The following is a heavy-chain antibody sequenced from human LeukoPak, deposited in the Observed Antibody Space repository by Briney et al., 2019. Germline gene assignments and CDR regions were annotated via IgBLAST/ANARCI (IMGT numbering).Heavy chain of an antibody. J-gene: IGHJ5*02. Sequence: GGSLRLSCAASGFTFSSYAMSWVRQAPGKGLEWVSAISGSGGSTYYADSVKGRFTISRDNSKNTLYLKMNSLRAEDTAVYYCAKGAVPAAMRTNWFDPWGQGTLVTVSS. CDR1: GFTFSSYA. CDR3: AKGAVPAAMRTNWFDP. D-gene: IGHD2-2*01. V-gene: IGHV3-23*01. CDR2: ISGSGGST.